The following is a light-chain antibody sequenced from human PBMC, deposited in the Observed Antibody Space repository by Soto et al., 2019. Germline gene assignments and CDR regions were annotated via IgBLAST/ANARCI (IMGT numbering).Light chain of an antibody. J-gene: IGKJ4*01. CDR2: GAS. CDR1: QSVSSS. V-gene: IGKV3-15*01. CDR3: QQYNNWPLT. Sequence: DIVFTQSPGTLSLSPGERATLSCRASQSVSSSRLAWYRQKPGQAPRLLIYGASTRATGIPARFSGSGSGTEFTLTISSLQSEDFAVYYCQQYNNWPLTFGGGTKVDIK.